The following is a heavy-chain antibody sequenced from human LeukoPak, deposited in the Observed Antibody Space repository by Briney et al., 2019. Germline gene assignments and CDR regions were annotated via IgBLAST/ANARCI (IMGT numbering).Heavy chain of an antibody. CDR1: GYSFTSYW. J-gene: IGHJ4*02. Sequence: GESLKTSCKGSGYSFTSYWIGWVRQMPGKGLEWMGIIYPGDSDTRYSPSFQGQVTISDDKSINPAYLQWSSLKASDTAMYYCASYGSGSYYPRWGQGTLVTVSS. D-gene: IGHD3-10*01. CDR2: IYPGDSDT. CDR3: ASYGSGSYYPR. V-gene: IGHV5-51*01.